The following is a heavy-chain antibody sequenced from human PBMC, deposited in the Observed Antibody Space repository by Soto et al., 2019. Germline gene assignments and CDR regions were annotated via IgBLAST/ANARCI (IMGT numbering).Heavy chain of an antibody. Sequence: GASVKVSCKASGYTFTGYYMHWVRQAPGQGLEWMGWINPNSGGTNYAQKFQGRVTMTRDTSISTAYMELSRLRSDDTAVYYCARVRFNWNYGNWFDPWGQRTLVTVSS. D-gene: IGHD1-7*01. V-gene: IGHV1-2*02. CDR1: GYTFTGYY. CDR3: ARVRFNWNYGNWFDP. J-gene: IGHJ5*02. CDR2: INPNSGGT.